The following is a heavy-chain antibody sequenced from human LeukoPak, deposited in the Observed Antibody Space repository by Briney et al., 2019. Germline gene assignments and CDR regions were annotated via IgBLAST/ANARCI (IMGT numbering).Heavy chain of an antibody. J-gene: IGHJ4*02. Sequence: GGSLRLSCAASGFTFSSYEMNWVRQAPGKGLEWVSYISSSGSTIYYADSVKGRFTISRDNAKNSLYLQMNSLRAEDTAVYYCAGLYDSSGYGVDYWGQGTLVTVSS. CDR2: ISSSGSTI. CDR1: GFTFSSYE. CDR3: AGLYDSSGYGVDY. V-gene: IGHV3-48*03. D-gene: IGHD3-22*01.